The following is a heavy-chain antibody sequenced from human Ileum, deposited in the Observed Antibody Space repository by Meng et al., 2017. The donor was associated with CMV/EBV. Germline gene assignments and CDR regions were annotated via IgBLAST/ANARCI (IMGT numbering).Heavy chain of an antibody. CDR3: TRDSYGYDY. CDR1: GCTFSGSA. CDR2: IRSKANSYAT. D-gene: IGHD5-18*01. J-gene: IGHJ4*02. Sequence: SCAASGCTFSGSAMHWVRQASGKGLEWVGRIRSKANSYATAYAASVKGRFTISRDDSKNTAYLQMNSLKTEDTAVYYCTRDSYGYDYWGQGTLVTVSS. V-gene: IGHV3-73*01.